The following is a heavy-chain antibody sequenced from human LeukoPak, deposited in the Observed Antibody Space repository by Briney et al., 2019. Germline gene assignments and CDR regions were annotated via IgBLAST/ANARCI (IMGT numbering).Heavy chain of an antibody. J-gene: IGHJ4*02. D-gene: IGHD3-9*01. CDR3: ARVGLRYFDWYKRGYFDY. V-gene: IGHV4-34*01. CDR1: GGSFSGYY. Sequence: SETLSLTCAVYGGSFSGYYWSWIRQPPGKGLEWIGEINHSGSTNCNPSLKSRVTISVDTSKNQFSLKLSSVTAADTAVYYCARVGLRYFDWYKRGYFDYWGQGTLVTVSS. CDR2: INHSGST.